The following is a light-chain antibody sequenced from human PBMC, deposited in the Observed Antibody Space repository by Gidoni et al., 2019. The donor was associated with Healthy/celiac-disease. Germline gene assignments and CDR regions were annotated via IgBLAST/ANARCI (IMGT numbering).Light chain of an antibody. CDR3: QQYNNWPPWT. Sequence: EIVMTQSPATLSVSPGERATLSCRASQSVSSNLAWYQQKPDQAPRLLIYGASTRATGIPARFSGSGSGTEFTLTISSLQSEDFAVYYCQQYNNWPPWTFGQGTEVEIK. V-gene: IGKV3-15*01. CDR1: QSVSSN. J-gene: IGKJ1*01. CDR2: GAS.